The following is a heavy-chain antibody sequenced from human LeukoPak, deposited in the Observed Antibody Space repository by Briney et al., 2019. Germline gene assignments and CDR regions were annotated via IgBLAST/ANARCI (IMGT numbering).Heavy chain of an antibody. CDR1: GGSISSGSYY. CDR2: VYYSGRT. Sequence: SETLSLTCTVSGGSISSGSYYWGWIRQPPGKGLEWIGSVYYSGRTYYNPSLKSRVTISVDTSKNQFSLKLTSVTAADTAPYYCASLTVGGGDVDGYWGQGTLVTVSS. V-gene: IGHV4-39*01. D-gene: IGHD2-21*01. CDR3: ASLTVGGGDVDGY. J-gene: IGHJ4*02.